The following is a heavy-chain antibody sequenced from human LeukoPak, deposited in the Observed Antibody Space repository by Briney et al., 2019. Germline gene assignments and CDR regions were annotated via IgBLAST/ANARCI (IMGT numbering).Heavy chain of an antibody. CDR2: IYYSGST. CDR3: ARSGVVPEDRYFDL. D-gene: IGHD2-2*01. CDR1: GGSISSYY. J-gene: IGHJ2*01. Sequence: PSKTLSLTCTVSGGSISSYYWSWIRQPPGKGLEWIGYIYYSGSTNYNPSLKSRVTISVDTSKNQFSLKLSSVTAADTAVYYCARSGVVPEDRYFDLWGRGTLVTVSP. V-gene: IGHV4-59*01.